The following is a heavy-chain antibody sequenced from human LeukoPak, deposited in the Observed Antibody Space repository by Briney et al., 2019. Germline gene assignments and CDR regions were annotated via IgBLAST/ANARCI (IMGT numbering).Heavy chain of an antibody. D-gene: IGHD4-11*01. CDR3: ARERLPDDY. CDR2: ISAASNYI. Sequence: VKPGGSLRLSCAASGFSFSTYSMNWVRQAPGKGLEWVSSISAASNYIYYADSVKGRFTISRDNAKNSLYLQMNSLRAEDTAVYSCARERLPDDYWGQGTLVTVSS. J-gene: IGHJ4*02. CDR1: GFSFSTYS. V-gene: IGHV3-21*01.